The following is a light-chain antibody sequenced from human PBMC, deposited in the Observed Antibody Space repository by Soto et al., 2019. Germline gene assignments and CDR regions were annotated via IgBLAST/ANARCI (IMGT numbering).Light chain of an antibody. Sequence: EIVLTQSPGTLSLSPGEGATLSCRASQSVASSSLAWYQQKPGQAPRLIIYGASNRATGTPDRFSGGGSGTDFTLTISRLEPEDFAVYYCQQYGSSSYTFGQGTKLEIQ. CDR1: QSVASSS. CDR2: GAS. V-gene: IGKV3-20*01. CDR3: QQYGSSSYT. J-gene: IGKJ2*01.